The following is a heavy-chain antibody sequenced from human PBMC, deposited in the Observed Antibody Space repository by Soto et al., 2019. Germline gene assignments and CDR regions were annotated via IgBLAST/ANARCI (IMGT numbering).Heavy chain of an antibody. CDR2: IYYSGST. V-gene: IGHV4-59*01. Sequence: SETLSLTCTVSGGSISSYYWSWIRQPPGKGLEWIGYIYYSGSTNYNPSLKSRVTISVDTSKNQFSLKLSSVTAADTAVYYCARGGEGYYYYYMDVWGKGTTVTVSS. CDR1: GGSISSYY. D-gene: IGHD2-21*01. J-gene: IGHJ6*03. CDR3: ARGGEGYYYYYMDV.